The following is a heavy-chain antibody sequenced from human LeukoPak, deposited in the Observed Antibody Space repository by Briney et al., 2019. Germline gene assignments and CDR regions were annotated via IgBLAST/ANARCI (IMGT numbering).Heavy chain of an antibody. Sequence: GGSLRLSCTVSGFTFGDHAMSWFRQAPGKGLEWVSYITSKAYGGTTEYAASVKGRFTISRDDSESIAYLQMNSLKTEDTAVYYCTRDRPSSYYDSSGYSLWYFDYWGQGTLVTVSS. CDR3: TRDRPSSYYDSSGYSLWYFDY. D-gene: IGHD3-22*01. J-gene: IGHJ4*02. V-gene: IGHV3-49*03. CDR1: GFTFGDHA. CDR2: ITSKAYGGTT.